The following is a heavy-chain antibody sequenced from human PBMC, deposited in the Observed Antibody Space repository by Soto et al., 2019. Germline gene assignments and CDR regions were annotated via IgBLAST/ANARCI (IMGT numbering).Heavy chain of an antibody. CDR3: ARVWGLDYIDS. D-gene: IGHD7-27*01. J-gene: IGHJ4*02. V-gene: IGHV4-59*01. Sequence: PSETLSLTCTVSGASISSSYWSWIRRPPGKGLEWIGYIYHSGSPKYNPSLKSRVTISVDTSKNQFSVKLSSVTAADTAVYYCARVWGLDYIDSWGQGTRVTVSS. CDR1: GASISSSY. CDR2: IYHSGSP.